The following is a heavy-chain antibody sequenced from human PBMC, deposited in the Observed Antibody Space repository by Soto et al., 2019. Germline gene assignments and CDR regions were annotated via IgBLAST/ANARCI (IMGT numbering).Heavy chain of an antibody. V-gene: IGHV3-33*01. CDR3: ARGPGGGAAADGTWYFDL. D-gene: IGHD6-13*01. CDR1: GFTFSNHG. CDR2: IWYDGSNK. Sequence: QVQLVESGGGVVQPGRSLRLSCTTSGFTFSNHGMHWVRQAPGKGLEWVAVIWYDGSNKYYADSMKGRFTISRDNSKNTLSLQMNSLRVEDTAVYYCARGPGGGAAADGTWYFDLWGRGTLVTVSS. J-gene: IGHJ2*01.